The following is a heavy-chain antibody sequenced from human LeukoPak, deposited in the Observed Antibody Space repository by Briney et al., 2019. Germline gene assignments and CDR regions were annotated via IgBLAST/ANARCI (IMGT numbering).Heavy chain of an antibody. J-gene: IGHJ3*02. Sequence: ASVKVSCNASGYTFTSYGISWVRQAPGQGLEWMAWSSTYNGLTSYAQKLQGSVTMTTDTSTSTAYMELRSLRSDDTAVYYCASDRSYSGSSPRAFDIWGQGTMVTVSS. V-gene: IGHV1-18*01. CDR2: SSTYNGLT. CDR1: GYTFTSYG. CDR3: ASDRSYSGSSPRAFDI. D-gene: IGHD1-26*01.